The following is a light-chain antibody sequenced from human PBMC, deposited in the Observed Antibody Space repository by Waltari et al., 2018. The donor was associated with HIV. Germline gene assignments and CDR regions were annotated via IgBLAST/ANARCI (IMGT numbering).Light chain of an antibody. CDR3: QSHDNHLSGLWV. V-gene: IGLV1-40*01. Sequence: SALTQPPSVSGAPGQWVTISCTGNNSNIGAGYDVHWYRQFPGSAPQLVVYGDSIRPLGVPDRFAGSKSGVSASLAINGLQTEDEADYYCQSHDNHLSGLWVFGGGTKLTVL. CDR2: GDS. J-gene: IGLJ3*02. CDR1: NSNIGAGYD.